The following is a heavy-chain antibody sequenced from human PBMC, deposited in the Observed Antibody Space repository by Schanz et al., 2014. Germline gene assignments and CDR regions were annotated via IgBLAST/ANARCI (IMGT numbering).Heavy chain of an antibody. J-gene: IGHJ5*02. CDR3: AKAADWPVTRFDP. D-gene: IGHD3-9*01. Sequence: EMQLLESGGGLAQSGGSLRLSCAASGFTLSNYAMSWVRQAPGKGLEWVSALSEGGGGTHYADSVRGRFTISSDSSKNTLYLQMSSLRADDTAVYYCAKAADWPVTRFDPWGQGTLVTVSS. CDR2: LSEGGGGT. V-gene: IGHV3-23*01. CDR1: GFTLSNYA.